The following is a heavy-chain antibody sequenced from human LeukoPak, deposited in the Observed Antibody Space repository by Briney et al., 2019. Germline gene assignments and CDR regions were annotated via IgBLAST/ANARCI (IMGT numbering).Heavy chain of an antibody. CDR1: GFTFSSCA. V-gene: IGHV3-23*01. CDR3: VKRPRGYTYGLYDY. D-gene: IGHD5-18*01. Sequence: PGGSLRLSCAASGFTFSSCAMGWVRQPPGKGLEWVSSISGSGSNTYYADSVKGRFTISRDNSKNTVYLQMNSLRAEDTAIYYCVKRPRGYTYGLYDYWGQGTLVTVSS. J-gene: IGHJ4*02. CDR2: ISGSGSNT.